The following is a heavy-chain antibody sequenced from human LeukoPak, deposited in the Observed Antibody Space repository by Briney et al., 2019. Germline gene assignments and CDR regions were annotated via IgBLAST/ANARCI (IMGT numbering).Heavy chain of an antibody. Sequence: GGSLRLSCAASGFTFSSCAMSGLRQAPGKGLEGVSAISGSGGSTYYADSVKGRFTISRDNTKNTLYLQMNNLRAEDTAVYYCAKSMIVVVITKGGLDCWGQGTLVTVSS. D-gene: IGHD3-22*01. J-gene: IGHJ4*02. CDR2: ISGSGGST. V-gene: IGHV3-23*01. CDR1: GFTFSSCA. CDR3: AKSMIVVVITKGGLDC.